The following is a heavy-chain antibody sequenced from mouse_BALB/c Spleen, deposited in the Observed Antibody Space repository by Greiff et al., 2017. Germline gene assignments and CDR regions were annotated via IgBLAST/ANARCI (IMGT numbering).Heavy chain of an antibody. CDR2: IDPSDSET. Sequence: QVQLQQPGAELVKPGAPVKLSCKASGYTFTSYWMNWVKQRPGRGLEWIGRIDPSDSETHYNQKFKDKATLTVDKSSSTAYIQLSSLTSEDSAVYYCAREGITTNFDYWGQGTTLTVSS. CDR3: AREGITTNFDY. J-gene: IGHJ2*01. CDR1: GYTFTSYW. V-gene: IGHV1-69*02. D-gene: IGHD1-1*01.